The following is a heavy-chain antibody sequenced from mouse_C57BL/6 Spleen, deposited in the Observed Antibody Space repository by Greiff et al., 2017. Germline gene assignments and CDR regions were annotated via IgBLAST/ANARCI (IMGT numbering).Heavy chain of an antibody. J-gene: IGHJ3*01. CDR1: GYTFTSYG. V-gene: IGHV1-81*01. Sequence: QVQLKQSGAELARPGASVKLSCKASGYTFTSYGISWVKQRTGQGLEWIGDIYPRSGNTYYNEKFKGKATLTADKSSSTAYMELRSLTAEDSAVYFCARANTSAYWGQGTLVTVSA. CDR2: IYPRSGNT. D-gene: IGHD1-2*01. CDR3: ARANTSAY.